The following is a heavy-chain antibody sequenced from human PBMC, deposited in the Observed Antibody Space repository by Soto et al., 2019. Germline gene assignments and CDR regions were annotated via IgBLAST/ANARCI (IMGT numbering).Heavy chain of an antibody. CDR3: ATEANWRIETEYFQH. J-gene: IGHJ1*01. CDR1: GYTLTELS. CDR2: FDPEDGET. D-gene: IGHD1-1*01. V-gene: IGHV1-24*01. Sequence: ASVKVSCKVSGYTLTELSMHWVRQAPGKGLEWMGGFDPEDGETIYAQKFQGRVTMTEDTSTDTAYMELSSLRSEDTAVYYCATEANWRIETEYFQHWGQGTLVTVSS.